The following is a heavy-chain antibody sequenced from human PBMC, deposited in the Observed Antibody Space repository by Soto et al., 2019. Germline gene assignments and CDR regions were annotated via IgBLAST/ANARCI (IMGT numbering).Heavy chain of an antibody. CDR2: INHSGST. CDR3: ARATVTTGTSYFDY. J-gene: IGHJ4*02. Sequence: QVQLQQWGAGLLKPSETLPLTCAVYGGSFSGYYWSWIRQPPGKGLEWIGEINHSGSTNYNPSLKSRVTISVDTSKNQFSLKLSSVTAADTAVYYCARATVTTGTSYFDYWGQGTLVTVSS. V-gene: IGHV4-34*01. D-gene: IGHD1-1*01. CDR1: GGSFSGYY.